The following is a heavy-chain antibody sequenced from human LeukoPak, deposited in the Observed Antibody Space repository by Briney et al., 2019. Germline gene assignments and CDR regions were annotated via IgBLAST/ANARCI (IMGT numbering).Heavy chain of an antibody. V-gene: IGHV4-39*01. Sequence: PSETLSLTCTVSGGSIGSSSYYWGWIRQPPGKGLEWIGSIYYSGSTYYNPSLKSRVTISVDTSKNQFSLKLSSVTAADTAVYYCARHPPYYFDYWGQGTLVTVSS. CDR1: GGSIGSSSYY. J-gene: IGHJ4*02. CDR3: ARHPPYYFDY. CDR2: IYYSGST.